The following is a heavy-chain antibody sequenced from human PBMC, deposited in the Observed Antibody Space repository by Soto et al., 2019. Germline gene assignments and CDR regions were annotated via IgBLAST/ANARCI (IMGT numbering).Heavy chain of an antibody. Sequence: EVQLVESGGGLVKPGGSLRLSCAASGFTFSSYSMNWVRQAPGKGLEGVSSISSSSSYIYYADSVKGRFTISRDNVKNSLYLQMNSLRAEDTAVYYWARVEVVAAGNYYYYGMDGWGQGTTVTVSS. CDR2: ISSSSSYI. CDR1: GFTFSSYS. D-gene: IGHD2-15*01. J-gene: IGHJ6*02. V-gene: IGHV3-21*01. CDR3: ARVEVVAAGNYYYYGMDG.